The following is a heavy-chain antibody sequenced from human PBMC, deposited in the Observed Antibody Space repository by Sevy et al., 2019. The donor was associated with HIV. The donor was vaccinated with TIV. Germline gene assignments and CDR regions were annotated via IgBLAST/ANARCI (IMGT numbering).Heavy chain of an antibody. Sequence: SETLSLNCAISDGAEIGYFWTWIRHSPRTGLGWIGYVSHSGSTNYNPSLRGRVTISSDTSLRLTSLTAADTAVYYCARQSGSWSGHYDLWGQGIQVTVSS. V-gene: IGHV4-59*02. J-gene: IGHJ4*02. CDR3: ARQSGSWSGHYDL. D-gene: IGHD3-3*01. CDR1: DGAEIGYF. CDR2: VSHSGST.